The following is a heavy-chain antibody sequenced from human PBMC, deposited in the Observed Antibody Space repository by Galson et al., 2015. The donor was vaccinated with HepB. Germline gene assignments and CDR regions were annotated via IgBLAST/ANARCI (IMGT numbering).Heavy chain of an antibody. D-gene: IGHD2-2*01. CDR2: ISAYNGNT. CDR3: ARDPPLGYCSSTSCSRYYYYYGMDV. V-gene: IGHV1-18*01. J-gene: IGHJ6*02. Sequence: SCKASGYTFTSYGISWVRQASGQGLEWMGWISAYNGNTNYAQKLQGRVTMTTDTSTSAAYMELRSLRSDDTAVYYCARDPPLGYCSSTSCSRYYYYYGMDVWGQGTTVTVSS. CDR1: GYTFTSYG.